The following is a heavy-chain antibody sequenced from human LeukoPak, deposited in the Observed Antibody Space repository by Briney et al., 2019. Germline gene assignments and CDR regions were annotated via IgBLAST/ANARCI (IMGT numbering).Heavy chain of an antibody. CDR2: IKHDGSEE. CDR3: ARDGGYTYGRPDY. D-gene: IGHD5-18*01. Sequence: RGSLRLSCAASGFTFSRYWMSWVRQAPGKGPEWVANIKHDGSEEYYVDSVKGRFTISKDNAKNSLYLQMNTLRVEDTAVYYCARDGGYTYGRPDYWGRGTLVIVSS. CDR1: GFTFSRYW. J-gene: IGHJ4*02. V-gene: IGHV3-7*03.